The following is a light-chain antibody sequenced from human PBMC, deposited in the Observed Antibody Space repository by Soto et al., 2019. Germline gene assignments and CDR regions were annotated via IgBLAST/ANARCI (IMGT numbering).Light chain of an antibody. J-gene: IGLJ1*01. V-gene: IGLV2-14*03. CDR2: GVR. CDR1: STDVGFFTY. Sequence: QSALTQPASVSGSPGQSITISCAGTSTDVGFFTYVSWYQQHPGKAPKLMIYGVRNRPSGVSDRFSGSKSGNTASLTISGLQAEDEADYYCSSYSRISTLLFGTGTKLTVL. CDR3: SSYSRISTLL.